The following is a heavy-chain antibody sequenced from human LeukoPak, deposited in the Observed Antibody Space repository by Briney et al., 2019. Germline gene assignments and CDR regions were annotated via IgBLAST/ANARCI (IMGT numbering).Heavy chain of an antibody. CDR1: GFTVSSNY. D-gene: IGHD2-15*01. CDR3: ARTPVGYCSGGSCYSGYYYYGMDV. J-gene: IGHJ6*04. V-gene: IGHV3-53*01. CDR2: IYSGGST. Sequence: GGSLRLSCAASGFTVSSNYMSWVRQAPGKGLEWVSVIYSGGSTYYADPVKGRFTISRDNSKNTLYLQMNSLRAEDTAVYYCARTPVGYCSGGSCYSGYYYYGMDVWGKGTTVTVSS.